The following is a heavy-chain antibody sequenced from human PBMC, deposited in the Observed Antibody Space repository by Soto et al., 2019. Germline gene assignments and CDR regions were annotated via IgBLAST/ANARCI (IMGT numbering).Heavy chain of an antibody. CDR2: ISGSGGST. Sequence: PWGSLRLSCAASGFTFSSYAMSWVRQAPGKGLEWVSAISGSGGSTYYADSVKGRFTISRDNSKNTLYLQMNSLRAEDTAVYYCAKSSAKGAVAGTGWFDPWGQGTLVTVSS. J-gene: IGHJ5*02. V-gene: IGHV3-23*01. CDR3: AKSSAKGAVAGTGWFDP. D-gene: IGHD6-19*01. CDR1: GFTFSSYA.